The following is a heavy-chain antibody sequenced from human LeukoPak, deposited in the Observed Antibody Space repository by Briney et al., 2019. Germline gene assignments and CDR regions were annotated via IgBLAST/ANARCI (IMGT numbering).Heavy chain of an antibody. J-gene: IGHJ4*02. D-gene: IGHD1-7*01. Sequence: GASVKVSCKASGYTFTSYGISWVRQARGQGLEWMGWISAYNGHTKYAQKLQGRVTMTTDTSTSTAYMELRSLRSDDTAVYYCARDVILEGTFDYWGQGTLVTVSS. CDR3: ARDVILEGTFDY. CDR1: GYTFTSYG. CDR2: ISAYNGHT. V-gene: IGHV1-18*01.